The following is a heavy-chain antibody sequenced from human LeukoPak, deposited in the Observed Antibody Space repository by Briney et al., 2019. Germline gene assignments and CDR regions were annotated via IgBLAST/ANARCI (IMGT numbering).Heavy chain of an antibody. CDR1: GITFSNYA. D-gene: IGHD6-19*01. CDR3: AKVGVMRRSGWFGGDYFDF. Sequence: QSGGSLRLSCAVSGITFSNYAMNWVRQAPGKGLEWVSVITGSGGSTYYADSVKGRFTISRDNSKNTVSLEMNSLRAEDTAVYYCAKVGVMRRSGWFGGDYFDFWGQGTLVTVSS. CDR2: ITGSGGST. V-gene: IGHV3-23*01. J-gene: IGHJ4*02.